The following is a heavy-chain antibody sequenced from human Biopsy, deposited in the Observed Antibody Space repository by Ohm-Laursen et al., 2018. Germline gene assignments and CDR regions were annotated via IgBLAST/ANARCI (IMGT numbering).Heavy chain of an antibody. Sequence: GTLSFTCAVYGKTFSDYYWSWIRQPPGKGLEWIGQINQSGRTNYNPSLKSRVNISADKSNNQFSLKLTSVTSADTAVYFCGNEVHGRDYWGLGALVTVSS. CDR1: GKTFSDYY. J-gene: IGHJ4*02. CDR3: GNEVHGRDY. CDR2: INQSGRT. V-gene: IGHV4-34*08. D-gene: IGHD2-15*01.